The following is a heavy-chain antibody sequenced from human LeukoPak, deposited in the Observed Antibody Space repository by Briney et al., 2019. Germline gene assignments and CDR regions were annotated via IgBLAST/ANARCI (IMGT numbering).Heavy chain of an antibody. CDR1: GFTFSSYA. CDR3: ARESQTAPDDY. D-gene: IGHD5-18*01. CDR2: ISYDGSNK. J-gene: IGHJ4*02. V-gene: IGHV3-30*04. Sequence: PGGSLRLSCAASGFTFSSYAMHWVRQAPGKGLEWVAVISYDGSNKYYADSVKGRFTISRDNSKNTLYLQMNSLRAEDTAVYYCARESQTAPDDYWGQGTLVTVSS.